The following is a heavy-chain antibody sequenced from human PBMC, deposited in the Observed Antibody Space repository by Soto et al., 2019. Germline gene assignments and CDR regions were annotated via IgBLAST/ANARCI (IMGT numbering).Heavy chain of an antibody. Sequence: PSYTLSLTSTVCGGSMSNYYWTWVRQPPGKGLEWIGYVYYSGSTNYNPSLESRVTISIDASKNQFSLKMKSVTAADTAVYYCVRDYLLTGFDPWGQGALVTVSS. J-gene: IGHJ5*02. CDR2: VYYSGST. CDR3: VRDYLLTGFDP. V-gene: IGHV4-59*01. CDR1: GGSMSNYY. D-gene: IGHD3-9*01.